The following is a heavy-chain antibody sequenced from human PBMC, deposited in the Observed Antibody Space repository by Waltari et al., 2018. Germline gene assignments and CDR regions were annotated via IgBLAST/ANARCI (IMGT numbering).Heavy chain of an antibody. J-gene: IGHJ4*02. D-gene: IGHD6-13*01. V-gene: IGHV3-73*01. CDR1: GFTFSGSA. Sequence: EVQLVESGGGLVQPGGSLKLSCAASGFTFSGSAMHWVRQASGKGLGWVGRIRSKANSYATAYAASVKGRFTISRDDSKNTAYLQMNSLKTEDTAVYYCTSRTGYSSFWGQGTLVTVSS. CDR2: IRSKANSYAT. CDR3: TSRTGYSSF.